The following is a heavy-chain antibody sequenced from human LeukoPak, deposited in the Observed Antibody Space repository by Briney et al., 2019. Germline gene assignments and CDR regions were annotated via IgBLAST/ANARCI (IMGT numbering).Heavy chain of an antibody. V-gene: IGHV4-30-4*01. J-gene: IGHJ4*02. D-gene: IGHD3-3*01. CDR3: ARGLPSGQFWDY. CDR2: IYYSGST. CDR1: GGSISSGDYY. Sequence: KPSQTLSLTCTVSGGSISSGDYYWSWIRQPPGKGLEWIGYIYYSGSTYYNPSLKSRVTISVDTSKNQFSLKVSSVTAADTAVYYCARGLPSGQFWDYWGQGTLVTVSS.